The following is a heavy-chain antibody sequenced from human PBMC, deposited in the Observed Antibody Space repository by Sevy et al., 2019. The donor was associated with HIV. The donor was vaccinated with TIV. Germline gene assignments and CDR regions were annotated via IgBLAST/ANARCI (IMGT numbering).Heavy chain of an antibody. D-gene: IGHD3-22*01. CDR1: GFSFSNYW. CDR3: ARGNSGSFDY. J-gene: IGHJ4*02. CDR2: IKQDESEK. Sequence: GGSLRLSCAASGFSFSNYWMHWVRQAPGKGLEWVGNIKQDESEKYYVASVKGRFTISRANAKNSLYLQMNSLRPEDTAVYYCARGNSGSFDYWGQGTLVTVSS. V-gene: IGHV3-7*04.